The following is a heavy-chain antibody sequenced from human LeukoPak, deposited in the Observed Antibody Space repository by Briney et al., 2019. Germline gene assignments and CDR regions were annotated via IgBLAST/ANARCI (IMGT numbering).Heavy chain of an antibody. CDR2: VDPEDGGT. Sequence: ASVKISCKVSGYTFTDYYMHWVQQAPGKGLEWMGLVDPEDGGTIYAEKFQGRVTITADTSTDTAYMELSSLRSEDTAVYYCATCSLVGAPLFDYWGQGTLVTVSS. J-gene: IGHJ4*02. CDR1: GYTFTDYY. D-gene: IGHD1-26*01. V-gene: IGHV1-69-2*01. CDR3: ATCSLVGAPLFDY.